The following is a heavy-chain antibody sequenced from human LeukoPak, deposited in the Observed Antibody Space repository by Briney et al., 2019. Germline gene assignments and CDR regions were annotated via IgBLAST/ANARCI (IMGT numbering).Heavy chain of an antibody. CDR3: ARYPLSYTGNWHYFFDY. CDR2: ISASNGNT. CDR1: GYSFTSYG. Sequence: ASVKLSCKASGYSFTSYGITWVRQAPGQGLEWLGWISASNGNTNYAQKLQGRVTRTSDTSTSTAYMDLGSLTPDDTAFYYCARYPLSYTGNWHYFFDYWGQGTLLTVSS. J-gene: IGHJ4*02. V-gene: IGHV1-18*01. D-gene: IGHD1-7*01.